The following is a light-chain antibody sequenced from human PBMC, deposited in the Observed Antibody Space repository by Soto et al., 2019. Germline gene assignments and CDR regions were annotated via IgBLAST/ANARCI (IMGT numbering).Light chain of an antibody. CDR1: SSDIGGYNF. Sequence: QSALTQPASVSGSPGQSITIACTGSSSDIGGYNFVSWYQQHPGKAPKLIIYDVIKRPSGVSSRFAGSKSGNTASLTISGLRAEDEADYYCSSYTTTTTAVFGGGTKLTVL. J-gene: IGLJ2*01. V-gene: IGLV2-14*03. CDR2: DVI. CDR3: SSYTTTTTAV.